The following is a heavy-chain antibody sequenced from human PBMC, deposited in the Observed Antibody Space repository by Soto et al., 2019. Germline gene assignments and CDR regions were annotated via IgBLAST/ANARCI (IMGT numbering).Heavy chain of an antibody. CDR1: GGTFASYS. Sequence: QEELVQSGAEVKKPGSSVNVSCKASGGTFASYSITWVRQAPGQRLEWMGEIIPLLKTVNYAQKFQGRVTITGDRSTSTGYLALSRLRSDDTAVYYCARDPVDLFGYMDGWGHGTTVTVS. CDR3: ARDPVDLFGYMDG. CDR2: IIPLLKTV. J-gene: IGHJ6*02. V-gene: IGHV1-69*06. D-gene: IGHD6-25*01.